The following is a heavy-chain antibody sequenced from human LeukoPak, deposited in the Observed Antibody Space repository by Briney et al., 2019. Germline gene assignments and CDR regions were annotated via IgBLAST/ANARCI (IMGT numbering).Heavy chain of an antibody. CDR1: GFTFSSYW. J-gene: IGHJ4*02. V-gene: IGHV3-7*01. Sequence: GGSLRLSCAASGFTFSSYWMSWVRQAPGKGLEWVANIKQDGSEKYYVDSVKGRFTISRDNAKNSLYLQMNSLRAEDTAVYYCTGGYSSSWYPSFDYWGQGTLVTVSS. CDR2: IKQDGSEK. CDR3: TGGYSSSWYPSFDY. D-gene: IGHD6-13*01.